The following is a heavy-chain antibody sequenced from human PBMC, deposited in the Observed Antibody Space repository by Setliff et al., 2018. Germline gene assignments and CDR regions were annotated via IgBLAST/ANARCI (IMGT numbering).Heavy chain of an antibody. CDR3: AKDPGIAAAPVGGMDV. Sequence: GGSLRLSCAASGFTFSSYAMSWVRQAPGKGLEWVSAISGSGGSTYYADSVKGRFTISRDNSKNTLYLQMNSLRAEDTAVYYCAKDPGIAAAPVGGMDVWGQGTTVTVSS. D-gene: IGHD6-13*01. V-gene: IGHV3-23*01. CDR1: GFTFSSYA. J-gene: IGHJ6*02. CDR2: ISGSGGST.